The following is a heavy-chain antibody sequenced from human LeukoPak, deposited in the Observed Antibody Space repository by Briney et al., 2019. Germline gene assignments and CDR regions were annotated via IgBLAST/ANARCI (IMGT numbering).Heavy chain of an antibody. D-gene: IGHD3-10*01. Sequence: ASVKVSCKASGYTFTSYGISWVRQAPGQGLEWMGWISAYNGNTNYAQKLQGTMTTDTSTSTAYMELRSLRPDDTAVYYCARGPTAFMVRGVKGNWFDPWGQGTLVTVSS. V-gene: IGHV1-18*01. CDR3: ARGPTAFMVRGVKGNWFDP. J-gene: IGHJ5*02. CDR1: GYTFTSYG. CDR2: ISAYNGNT.